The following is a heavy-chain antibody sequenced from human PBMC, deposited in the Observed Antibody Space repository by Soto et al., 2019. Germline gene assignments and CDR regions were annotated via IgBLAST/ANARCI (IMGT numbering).Heavy chain of an antibody. V-gene: IGHV4-39*01. D-gene: IGHD1-1*01. CDR1: GGSISSTRYY. CDR3: VSGPGTTADY. CDR2: AYYTGST. Sequence: QLQLQESGPGLVKPSETLSLTCTVSGGSISSTRYYWGWIRQPPGKGLEWIGTAYYTGSTYYNPSLKSRVTISVDMSKNQFSLKVRSVTAADTAVYYCVSGPGTTADYWGQGTLVTASS. J-gene: IGHJ4*02.